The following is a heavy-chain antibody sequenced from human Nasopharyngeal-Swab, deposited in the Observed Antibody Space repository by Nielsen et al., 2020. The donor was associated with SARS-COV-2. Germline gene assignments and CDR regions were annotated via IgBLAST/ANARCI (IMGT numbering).Heavy chain of an antibody. CDR1: AASVTTYY. CDR2: ITDTGRT. J-gene: IGHJ5*02. CDR3: TGIPYGGGHSSYGWFDL. Sequence: GSLRLSCTVSAASVTTYYWGWIRQSPGKGLEWIAYITDTGRTKYNPSLETRVTISQDTSRTRFSLRLTSVTAAETAMYYCTGIPYGGGHSSYGWFDLWGQGILVTVSS. V-gene: IGHV4-59*02. D-gene: IGHD2-21*02.